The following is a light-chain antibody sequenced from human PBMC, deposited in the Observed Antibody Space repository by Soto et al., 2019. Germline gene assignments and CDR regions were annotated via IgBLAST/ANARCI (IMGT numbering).Light chain of an antibody. CDR2: EVS. V-gene: IGLV2-14*01. CDR3: CSYTRSTTPL. J-gene: IGLJ2*01. CDR1: SSDVGGYHY. Sequence: LGQSASVSGSPGQSITISSTGCSSDVGGYHYVSWYQQYPGEAPKLVISEVSNRPSGVSNRFSRSKSGNTASLTISGLQAEDEADYYCCSYTRSTTPLFGGGTKRTVL.